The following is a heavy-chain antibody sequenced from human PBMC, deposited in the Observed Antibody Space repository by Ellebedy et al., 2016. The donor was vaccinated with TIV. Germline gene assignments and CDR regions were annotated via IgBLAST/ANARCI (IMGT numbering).Heavy chain of an antibody. CDR1: GFTFSSYS. J-gene: IGHJ6*02. CDR3: ANVGYGGMYYYYGMDV. CDR2: ISGSGGST. Sequence: GESLKISCAASGFTFSSYSMHWVRQAPGKGLEWVSAISGSGGSTYYADSVKGRFTISRDNSKNTLYLQMNSLRAEDTVVYYCANVGYGGMYYYYGMDVWGQGTTVTVSS. D-gene: IGHD4-23*01. V-gene: IGHV3-23*01.